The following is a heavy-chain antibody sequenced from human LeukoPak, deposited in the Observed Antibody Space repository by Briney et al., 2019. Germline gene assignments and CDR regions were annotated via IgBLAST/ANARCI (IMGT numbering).Heavy chain of an antibody. CDR2: IYPGDSDT. V-gene: IGHV5-51*01. Sequence: GESLKISCKGSGYSFTSYWIGWVRQMPGKGLEWMGIIYPGDSDTRYSPSFQGQVTISADKSISTAYLQWSSLKASDTAMYYCARVGVYGVNSLNWFDPWGQGTLVTVSS. D-gene: IGHD4-23*01. CDR1: GYSFTSYW. CDR3: ARVGVYGVNSLNWFDP. J-gene: IGHJ5*02.